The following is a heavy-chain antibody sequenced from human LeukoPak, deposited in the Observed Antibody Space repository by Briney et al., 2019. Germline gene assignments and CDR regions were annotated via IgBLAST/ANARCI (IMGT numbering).Heavy chain of an antibody. J-gene: IGHJ4*02. CDR2: ISAYNGNT. Sequence: ASVKVSCKASGYTFTSYGISWVGQAPGQGLEWMGWISAYNGNTNYAQKFQGRVTMTADTTTTTAYMELRSLRSDDTAVYYCAREGYDYGDYGGPYYFDYWGQGTLVTVSS. CDR1: GYTFTSYG. CDR3: AREGYDYGDYGGPYYFDY. V-gene: IGHV1-18*01. D-gene: IGHD4-17*01.